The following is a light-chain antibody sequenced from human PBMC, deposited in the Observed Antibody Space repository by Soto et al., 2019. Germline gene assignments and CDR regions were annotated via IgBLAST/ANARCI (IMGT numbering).Light chain of an antibody. CDR2: EVS. CDR1: QSLIHSDGNTY. J-gene: IGKJ1*01. Sequence: DVVITQSTLSLPVTLGQPASISCRSSQSLIHSDGNTYLNWFQQRPGQSPRRLIYEVSDRDSGVPDRFSGSGSGTDFTLKISRVEAEDVGVYYCMQGTHWPWTFGQGTEVEIK. CDR3: MQGTHWPWT. V-gene: IGKV2-30*02.